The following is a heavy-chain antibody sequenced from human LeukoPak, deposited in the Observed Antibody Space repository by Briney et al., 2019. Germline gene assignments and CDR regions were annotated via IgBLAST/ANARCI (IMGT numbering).Heavy chain of an antibody. CDR1: GYTLTELS. D-gene: IGHD3-22*01. Sequence: ASVKVSCKVSGYTLTELSMHWVRQAPGKGLEWMGGFDPEDGETIYAQKSQGRVTMTEDTSTDTAYMELSSLRSEDTAVYYCATAPGYYDSSGYLYNWFDPWGQGTLVTVSS. CDR3: ATAPGYYDSSGYLYNWFDP. V-gene: IGHV1-24*01. CDR2: FDPEDGET. J-gene: IGHJ5*02.